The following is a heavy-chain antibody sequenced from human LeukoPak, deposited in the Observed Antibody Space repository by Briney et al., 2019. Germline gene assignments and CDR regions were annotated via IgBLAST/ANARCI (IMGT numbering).Heavy chain of an antibody. D-gene: IGHD3-22*01. J-gene: IGHJ3*02. Sequence: SVNVSCKASGGTFSSYAISWVRQAPGQGLEWMGRIIPILGIANYAQKFQGRVTITADKSTSTAYMELSSLRSEDTAVYYCAREPYYYDSSGYTDAFDIWGQGTMVTVSS. V-gene: IGHV1-69*04. CDR2: IIPILGIA. CDR3: AREPYYYDSSGYTDAFDI. CDR1: GGTFSSYA.